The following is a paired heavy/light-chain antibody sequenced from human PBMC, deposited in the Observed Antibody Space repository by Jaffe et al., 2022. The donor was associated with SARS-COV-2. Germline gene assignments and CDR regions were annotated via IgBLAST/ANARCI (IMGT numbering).Light chain of an antibody. V-gene: IGKV3-15*01. Sequence: EIVMTQSPATLSVFPGERATLSCRASQSVSSKLAWYQQKPGQAPRLLINGASARATDIPARFSGSGSGTEFTLSISSLQSEDFAVYFCQQYSDWPTFGQGTKVEIK. CDR1: QSVSSK. CDR3: QQYSDWPT. J-gene: IGKJ1*01. CDR2: GAS.
Heavy chain of an antibody. D-gene: IGHD2-2*01. CDR2: IYYNGNT. CDR1: GDSISSSTSY. CDR3: ARRGCRTYCSSSTQRDFDP. V-gene: IGHV4-39*01. J-gene: IGHJ5*02. Sequence: HLQLQESGPGLVKPSETLSLTCTVSGDSISSSTSYWGWIRQPPGKGLEWIGNIYYNGNTYYNPSLKSRVTISVDTSKNQFSLKLNSVTAADTAVYYCARRGCRTYCSSSTQRDFDPWGQGTLVTVSS.